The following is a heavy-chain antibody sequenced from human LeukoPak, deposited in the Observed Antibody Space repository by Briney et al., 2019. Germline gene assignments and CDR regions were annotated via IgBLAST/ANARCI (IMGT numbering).Heavy chain of an antibody. Sequence: ASVKVSCKASGGIFSSYAISWVRQAPGQGLEWMGGIIPIFGTANYAQKFQGRVTITADESTSTAYMELSSLRSEDTAVYYCARWKASSGWYYFDYWGQGTLVTVSS. CDR2: IIPIFGTA. CDR3: ARWKASSGWYYFDY. J-gene: IGHJ4*02. CDR1: GGIFSSYA. V-gene: IGHV1-69*13. D-gene: IGHD6-19*01.